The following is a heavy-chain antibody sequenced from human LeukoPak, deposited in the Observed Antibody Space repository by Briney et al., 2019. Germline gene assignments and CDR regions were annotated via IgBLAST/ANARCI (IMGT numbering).Heavy chain of an antibody. CDR1: GFTFSSYG. D-gene: IGHD2-2*01. CDR3: AKDIVSTSSNWFDP. CDR2: IRYDGSNK. Sequence: GGSLRLSCAASGFTFSSYGMHWVRQAPGKGLEWVAFIRYDGSNKYYADSVKGRFTISRDNAKNSLYLQMNSLRAEDTALYYCAKDIVSTSSNWFDPWGQGTLVTVSS. V-gene: IGHV3-30*02. J-gene: IGHJ5*02.